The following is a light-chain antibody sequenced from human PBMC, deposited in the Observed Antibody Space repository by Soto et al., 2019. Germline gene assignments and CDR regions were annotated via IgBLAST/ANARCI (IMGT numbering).Light chain of an antibody. J-gene: IGLJ1*01. CDR1: SSDVCGYDY. V-gene: IGLV2-14*03. Sequence: QSALTQPASVSGSPGQSITISCTGTSSDVCGYDYVSWYQQHPGKAPKLIIFDVGNRPSGVSNRFSGSKSGNTASLTISGLQAEDEADYYCSSHTSSNVGVFGTGTKLTVL. CDR3: SSHTSSNVGV. CDR2: DVG.